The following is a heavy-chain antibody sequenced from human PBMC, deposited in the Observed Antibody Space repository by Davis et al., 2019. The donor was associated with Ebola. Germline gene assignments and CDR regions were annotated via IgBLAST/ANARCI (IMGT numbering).Heavy chain of an antibody. CDR3: ARDEDIVVVPAAIDYYYYGMDV. CDR2: LNPNSGGT. CDR1: GYSLTAYY. D-gene: IGHD2-2*02. V-gene: IGHV1-2*06. J-gene: IGHJ6*04. Sequence: AASVKVSCKASGYSLTAYYMNCVRHAPAQGLEWMGPLNPNSGGTNSAQKFQGRVTMTRDTSISTAYMELSRLRSDDTAVYYCARDEDIVVVPAAIDYYYYGMDVWCKGTTVTVSS.